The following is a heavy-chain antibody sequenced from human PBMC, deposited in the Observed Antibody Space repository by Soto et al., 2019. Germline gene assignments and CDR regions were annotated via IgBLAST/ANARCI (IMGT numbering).Heavy chain of an antibody. V-gene: IGHV3-9*01. D-gene: IGHD1-1*01. CDR3: SRVTYWITTRPADGFDV. J-gene: IGHJ3*01. Sequence: GGSLRLSCAASGFTFDDYAMHWVRHAPGKGLEWVSGIRWDSSTIDYADSVKGRFTISRDNARNSLYLQMNSLRVEDTAVYYCSRVTYWITTRPADGFDVWGQGTTVTVSS. CDR1: GFTFDDYA. CDR2: IRWDSSTI.